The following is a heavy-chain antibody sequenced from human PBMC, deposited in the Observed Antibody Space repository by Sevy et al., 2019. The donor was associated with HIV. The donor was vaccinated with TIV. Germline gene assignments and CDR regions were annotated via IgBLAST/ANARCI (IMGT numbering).Heavy chain of an antibody. CDR3: ARDGRYYYDSSGSSANWFDP. CDR1: GGSISSYY. J-gene: IGHJ5*02. D-gene: IGHD3-22*01. CDR2: IYYSGST. V-gene: IGHV4-59*01. Sequence: SETLCLTCTVSGGSISSYYWSWIRQPPGKGLEWIGYIYYSGSTNYNPSLKSRVTISVDTSKNQFSLKLSSVTAADTAVYYCARDGRYYYDSSGSSANWFDPWGQGTLVTVSS.